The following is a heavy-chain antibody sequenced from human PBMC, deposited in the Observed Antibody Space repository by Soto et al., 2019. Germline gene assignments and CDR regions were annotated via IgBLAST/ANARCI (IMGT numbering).Heavy chain of an antibody. D-gene: IGHD6-13*01. Sequence: QVQLVESGGGVVQPGRSLRLSCAASGFTFSSYGMQWVRQSPGEGPEWVAIVANDGSNQYYVESVKGRFTISRDNSETTVFLEMDSLRPEDTAVYYCARSSGGSSWYPPDYWGQGTLVTVSS. V-gene: IGHV3-30*03. CDR3: ARSSGGSSWYPPDY. CDR1: GFTFSSYG. CDR2: VANDGSNQ. J-gene: IGHJ4*02.